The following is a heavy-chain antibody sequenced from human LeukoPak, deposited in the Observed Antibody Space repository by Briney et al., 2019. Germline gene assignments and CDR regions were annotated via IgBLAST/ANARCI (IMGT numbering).Heavy chain of an antibody. Sequence: GASVKVSCKASGYTFTSYGISWVRQVPGQGLEWMGWINTNTGNPTYAQGFTGRFVFSLDTSVSTAYLQISSLKAEDTAVYYCARDQSSSWSHYYYMDVWGKGTTVTVSS. J-gene: IGHJ6*03. CDR1: GYTFTSYG. CDR2: INTNTGNP. CDR3: ARDQSSSWSHYYYMDV. D-gene: IGHD6-13*01. V-gene: IGHV7-4-1*02.